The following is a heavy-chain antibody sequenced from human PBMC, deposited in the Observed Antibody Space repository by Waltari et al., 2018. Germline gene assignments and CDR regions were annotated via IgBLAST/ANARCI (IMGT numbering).Heavy chain of an antibody. Sequence: QVQLVLSWAEVKKPGASVKVSCKASGYTFTGYYIHWVRQAPGQGLEWMGWITPNSGGTNYAQKFQGRVTMTRDTSISTVYMELSRLRSDDTAVYYCARDAYHYFGMDVWGQGTTVTVSS. V-gene: IGHV1-2*02. J-gene: IGHJ6*02. CDR2: ITPNSGGT. CDR1: GYTFTGYY. CDR3: ARDAYHYFGMDV.